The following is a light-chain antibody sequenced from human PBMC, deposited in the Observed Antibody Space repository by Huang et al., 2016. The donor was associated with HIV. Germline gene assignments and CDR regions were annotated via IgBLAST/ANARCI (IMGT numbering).Light chain of an antibody. CDR3: QQYHNWPPLT. Sequence: EIVMTQSPATLSVSPGERATLSCRASPSVSSHLAWYQQKPGQAPSLLIYCASTRATGVPTTFSGSGSGTEFTRTISSLQSEDFAVYYCQQYHNWPPLTFGGGTKVEIK. V-gene: IGKV3D-15*01. CDR1: PSVSSH. J-gene: IGKJ4*01. CDR2: CAS.